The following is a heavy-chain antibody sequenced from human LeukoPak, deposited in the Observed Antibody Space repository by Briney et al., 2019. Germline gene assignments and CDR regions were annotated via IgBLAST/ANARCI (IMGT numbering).Heavy chain of an antibody. CDR2: IRYDGSNK. CDR3: ASMLGYCSGGSCSVVDY. D-gene: IGHD2-15*01. CDR1: GFTFSSYG. J-gene: IGHJ4*02. Sequence: PGGSLRLSCAASGFTFSSYGMHWVRQAPGKGLEWVAFIRYDGSNKYYADSVKGRFTISRDNSKNTLCLQMNSLRAEDTAVYYCASMLGYCSGGSCSVVDYWGQGTLVTVSS. V-gene: IGHV3-30*02.